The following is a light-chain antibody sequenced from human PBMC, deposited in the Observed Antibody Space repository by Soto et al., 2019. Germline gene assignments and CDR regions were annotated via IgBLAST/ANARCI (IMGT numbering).Light chain of an antibody. Sequence: ESVLTQSPATLFLSPGESATLSCRPIQRVGNYLAWYQQKPGQAPRLLIYDASNRASGIPARFSGSGSGTDFTLTISSLEPEDFAVYYCQQRSNTFTFGPGTKVDIK. CDR1: QRVGNY. CDR2: DAS. CDR3: QQRSNTFT. V-gene: IGKV3-11*01. J-gene: IGKJ3*01.